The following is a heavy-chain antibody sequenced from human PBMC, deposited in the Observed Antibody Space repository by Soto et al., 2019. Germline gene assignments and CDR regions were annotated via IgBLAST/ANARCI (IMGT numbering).Heavy chain of an antibody. CDR2: MSGRSSTT. Sequence: EVRLLESGGGLVKPGGSLRLSCATSGLTFSNYAMSWVRQAPGGGLEWVSSMSGRSSTTYYADSVRGRFTISRDRSKNTLYLQMSSLRAEDTALYYCAKNQERELPSVIDFWGHVNLVTVAS. CDR3: AKNQERELPSVIDF. CDR1: GLTFSNYA. J-gene: IGHJ5*01. V-gene: IGHV3-23*01. D-gene: IGHD1-7*01.